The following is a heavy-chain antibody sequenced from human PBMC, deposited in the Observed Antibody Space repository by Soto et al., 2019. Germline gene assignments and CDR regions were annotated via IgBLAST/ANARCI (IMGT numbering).Heavy chain of an antibody. Sequence: GASVKVSCKASGGTFSNYAISWVRQAPGQGLEWMGRIISIFGTANYAQKFQGRVTITADKSTSTAYMELSSLRSEDTAVYYCAIQRLYCSGGNCLSISDYYYYGLDVWGQGTTVTVSS. J-gene: IGHJ6*02. CDR2: IISIFGTA. V-gene: IGHV1-69*06. CDR1: GGTFSNYA. CDR3: AIQRLYCSGGNCLSISDYYYYGLDV. D-gene: IGHD2-15*01.